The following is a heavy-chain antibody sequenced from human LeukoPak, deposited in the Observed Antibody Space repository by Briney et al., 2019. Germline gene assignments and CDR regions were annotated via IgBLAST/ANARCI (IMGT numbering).Heavy chain of an antibody. V-gene: IGHV4-59*08. CDR2: IFYTGKT. CDR1: DGSIDFYY. J-gene: IGHJ4*02. CDR3: ARGRGSWIDY. D-gene: IGHD6-13*01. Sequence: SETLSLTCTVSDGSIDFYYWSWIRQSPGKELEWIGYIFYTGKTNYNPSLKSRLTLSVDTSKNQFSLKLSSVTAADTAVYYCARGRGSWIDYWGQGTLVTVSS.